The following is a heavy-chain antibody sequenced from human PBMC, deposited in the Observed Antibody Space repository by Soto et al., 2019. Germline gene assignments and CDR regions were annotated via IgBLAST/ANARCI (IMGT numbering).Heavy chain of an antibody. V-gene: IGHV4-38-2*02. CDR2: IYHSGRT. CDR3: AREKLWFGEMYYYGMDV. CDR1: GYSISSGYY. D-gene: IGHD3-10*01. J-gene: IGHJ6*02. Sequence: SETLSLTCAVSGYSISSGYYWGWIRQPPGKGLEWIGSIYHSGRTYYNPSLKSRVTISVDTSKNQFSLKLSSVTAADTAVYYCAREKLWFGEMYYYGMDVWGQGTTVTVSS.